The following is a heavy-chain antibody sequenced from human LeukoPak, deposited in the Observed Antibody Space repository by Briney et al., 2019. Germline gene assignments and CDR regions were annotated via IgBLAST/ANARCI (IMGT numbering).Heavy chain of an antibody. CDR1: GFTFSTYW. CDR3: TREAAAGIDY. D-gene: IGHD6-13*01. J-gene: IGHJ4*02. CDR2: IKQDGSEK. V-gene: IGHV3-7*01. Sequence: PGESLRLSCAVSGFTFSTYWMCWVRQAPAKGREVVANIKQDGSEKYYFDSVKGRFTISRDNAKKPLYLQMTGLRAEDTAVYFCTREAAAGIDYWGQGTLVTVSS.